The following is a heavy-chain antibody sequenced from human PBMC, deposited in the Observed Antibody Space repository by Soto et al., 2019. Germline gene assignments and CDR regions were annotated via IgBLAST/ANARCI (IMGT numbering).Heavy chain of an antibody. Sequence: QVQLVESGGGVVQPGRSLRLSCAASGFTFSSYGMHWVRQAPGKGLEWVAVIGYDGSNKYYADSVKGRFTISRDNSKNTLYLQMNSLRAEDTAVYYCARDARGLELLWGQGTLVTVSS. J-gene: IGHJ4*02. CDR1: GFTFSSYG. CDR3: ARDARGLELL. D-gene: IGHD1-7*01. V-gene: IGHV3-33*01. CDR2: IGYDGSNK.